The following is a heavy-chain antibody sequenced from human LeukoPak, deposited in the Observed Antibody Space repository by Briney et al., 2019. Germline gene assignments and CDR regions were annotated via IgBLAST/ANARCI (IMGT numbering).Heavy chain of an antibody. CDR2: IYYSGST. CDR3: ARGGFVFWSGYSGAAAFDI. V-gene: IGHV4-59*01. J-gene: IGHJ3*02. D-gene: IGHD3-3*01. Sequence: SETLSLTCTVSGGSISSYYWSWIRQPPGKGLEWVGYIYYSGSTNYNPSLKSRVTKSVDTSKYQYSLKLSSVTAADTAVDDCARGGFVFWSGYSGAAAFDIWGQGTMVTVSS. CDR1: GGSISSYY.